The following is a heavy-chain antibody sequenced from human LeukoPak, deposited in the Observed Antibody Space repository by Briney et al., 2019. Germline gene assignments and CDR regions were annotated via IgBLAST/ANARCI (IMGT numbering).Heavy chain of an antibody. CDR3: ARYRSSTLITSRWSGFDP. CDR2: IYPADSDT. J-gene: IGHJ5*02. CDR1: GFSFTSYW. D-gene: IGHD6-13*01. V-gene: IGHV5-51*01. Sequence: GESLKISYKGSGFSFTSYWIGRVRQMPGKGLEWMGIIYPADSDTRYSPSFRGQVTISADKSISTAYLQWSSLKASDTAMYYCARYRSSTLITSRWSGFDPWGQGTLVTVSS.